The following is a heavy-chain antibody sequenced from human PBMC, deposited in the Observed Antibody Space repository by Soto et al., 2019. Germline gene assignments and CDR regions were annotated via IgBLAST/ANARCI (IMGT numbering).Heavy chain of an antibody. CDR3: ARGMTTVTFWFYYYGMDV. D-gene: IGHD4-4*01. J-gene: IGHJ6*02. CDR2: TYYRSKWYN. V-gene: IGHV6-1*01. Sequence: SPTLSLTCAISGDSVSSNSAAWNWIRQSPSRGLEWLGRTYYRSKWYNDYAVSVKSRITINPDTSKNQFSLQLNSVTPEDTAVYYCARGMTTVTFWFYYYGMDVWGQGTTVTVSS. CDR1: GDSVSSNSAA.